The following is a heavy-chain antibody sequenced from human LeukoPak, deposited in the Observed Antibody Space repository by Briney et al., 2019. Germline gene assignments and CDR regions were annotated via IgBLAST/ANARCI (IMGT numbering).Heavy chain of an antibody. CDR1: GFALSTYW. CDR2: INSGGSDT. CDR3: AKDIGQLGSYYYYGMDV. Sequence: PGGSLRLSCAASGFALSTYWMHWVRQAPGKGLVWVSLINSGGSDTLYADSVKGRFTISRDTAKNTLFLEMNRLRADDTGVYYCAKDIGQLGSYYYYGMDVWGQGTTVTVSS. V-gene: IGHV3-74*01. J-gene: IGHJ6*02. D-gene: IGHD6-6*01.